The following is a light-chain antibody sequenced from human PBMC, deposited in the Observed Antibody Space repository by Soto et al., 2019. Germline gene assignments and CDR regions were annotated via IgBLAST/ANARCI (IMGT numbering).Light chain of an antibody. CDR3: QQYNNWPPIT. CDR2: GAS. V-gene: IGKV3-15*01. CDR1: QGISSY. Sequence: EIVLTQSPATLSVSPGERATLSCRASQGISSYLAWYQQKPGQAPRLLIYGASTRATGIPARFSGSGSGTEFTLTISSLQSEDFAVYYCQQYNNWPPITFGQGTRLEIK. J-gene: IGKJ5*01.